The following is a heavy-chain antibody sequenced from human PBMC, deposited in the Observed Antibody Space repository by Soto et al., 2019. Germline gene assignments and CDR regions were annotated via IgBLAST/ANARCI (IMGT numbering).Heavy chain of an antibody. Sequence: QVQLQESGPGLVRPSETLSLTCTVSSDSISSYYWIWIRQSPGKGLEWIGYTDYSGNTNYNPSLKSRVTISGDTSKNQFSLTLSSVTAADTAVYYGARAVGDPLVYLDYWGQGTRVTVSS. CDR1: SDSISSYY. CDR2: TDYSGNT. J-gene: IGHJ4*02. V-gene: IGHV4-59*08. CDR3: ARAVGDPLVYLDY. D-gene: IGHD6-19*01.